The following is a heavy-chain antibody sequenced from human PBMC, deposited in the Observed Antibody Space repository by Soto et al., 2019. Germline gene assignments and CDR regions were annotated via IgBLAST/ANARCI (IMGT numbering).Heavy chain of an antibody. CDR2: INGGNGDT. J-gene: IGHJ4*02. CDR1: GYTFTGYA. CDR3: ARGYCSSTSCQYYFDY. V-gene: IGHV1-3*01. D-gene: IGHD2-2*01. Sequence: QVQLVQSGAEVKKPGASVKVSCRASGYTFTGYAIHWVRQAPGQRLEWMGWINGGNGDTKYSQNFQGRVTITRETSASTAYMKLTSLGSVDTAVYHCARGYCSSTSCQYYFDYWGQGTPVTVSS.